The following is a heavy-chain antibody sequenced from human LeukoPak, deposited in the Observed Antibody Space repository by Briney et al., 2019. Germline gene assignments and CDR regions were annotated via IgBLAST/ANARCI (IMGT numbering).Heavy chain of an antibody. D-gene: IGHD1-26*01. V-gene: IGHV3-33*06. CDR3: AKDLWELLCLDY. CDR1: GFTFSSYG. CDR2: IWNDGRNK. J-gene: IGHJ4*02. Sequence: GGSLRLSCAASGFTFSSYGMHWVRQAPGKGLEWVAIIWNDGRNKYYADSVKGRFTISRDNSKNTLYLEMSSLRAEDTAVYYCAKDLWELLCLDYWGQGTLVAVSS.